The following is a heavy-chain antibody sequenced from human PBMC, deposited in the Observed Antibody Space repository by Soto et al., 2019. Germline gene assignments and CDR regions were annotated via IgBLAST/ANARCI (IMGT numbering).Heavy chain of an antibody. Sequence: QVQLQESGPGLVKPSETLSLTCTVSGASISGYYWSWIRKSAGKGLAWIGRIYATGTTDYNPSLKSRVMMSVDTSKKQFSLKLRSVTAADTAVYYCVRDGTKTLRDWFDPWGQGISVTVSS. J-gene: IGHJ5*02. CDR2: IYATGTT. CDR3: VRDGTKTLRDWFDP. D-gene: IGHD1-1*01. CDR1: GASISGYY. V-gene: IGHV4-4*07.